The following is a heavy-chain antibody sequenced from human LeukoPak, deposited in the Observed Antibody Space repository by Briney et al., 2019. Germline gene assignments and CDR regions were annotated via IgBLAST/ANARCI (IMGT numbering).Heavy chain of an antibody. CDR3: ATGLGYCSGSSCYSGFTQAPLDY. J-gene: IGHJ4*02. V-gene: IGHV4-39*01. Sequence: PSETLSLTCTVSGGSISSSSYYWGWIRQPPGKGLEWIGSIYYSGSTYYNPSLKSRVTISVDTSKNQFSLKLSSVTAADTAVYYCATGLGYCSGSSCYSGFTQAPLDYWGQGTLVTVSS. CDR2: IYYSGST. CDR1: GGSISSSSYY. D-gene: IGHD2-15*01.